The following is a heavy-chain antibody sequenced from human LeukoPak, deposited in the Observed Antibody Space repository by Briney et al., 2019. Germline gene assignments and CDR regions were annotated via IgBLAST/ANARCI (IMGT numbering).Heavy chain of an antibody. Sequence: PGGSLRLSCAASGFTFSSYGMSWVRQAPGKGLEWVSAISGSGGTTYYADSVKGRFTISRDNSKNTLYLQMNSLRAEDTAVYYCARGSTYYDILTGYSPFDYWGQGPRSPSPQ. V-gene: IGHV3-23*01. J-gene: IGHJ4*02. CDR2: ISGSGGTT. D-gene: IGHD3-9*01. CDR1: GFTFSSYG. CDR3: ARGSTYYDILTGYSPFDY.